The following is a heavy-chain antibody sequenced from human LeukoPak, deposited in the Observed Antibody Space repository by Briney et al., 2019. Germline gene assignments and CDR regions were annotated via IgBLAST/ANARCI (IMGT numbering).Heavy chain of an antibody. CDR3: ARAPYGDYRAEYFQH. CDR2: IKQDGSEK. CDR1: GFTFSIYW. D-gene: IGHD4-17*01. V-gene: IGHV3-7*01. J-gene: IGHJ1*01. Sequence: GGSLRLSCAASGFTFSIYWMSLVRQAPGKGLEWVANIKQDGSEKYYVDSVKGRFTISRDNAKNSLYLQMNSLRAEDTAVYYCARAPYGDYRAEYFQHWGQGTLVTVSS.